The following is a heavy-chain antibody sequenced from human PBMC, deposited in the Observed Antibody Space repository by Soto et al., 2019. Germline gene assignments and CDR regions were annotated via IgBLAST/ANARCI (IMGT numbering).Heavy chain of an antibody. J-gene: IGHJ4*02. CDR1: GGSISSSSYY. CDR2: IYYSGST. D-gene: IGHD6-6*01. Sequence: PSETLSLTCTVSGGSISSSSYYWGWIRQPPGKGLEWIGSIYYSGSTYYNPSLKSRVTISVDTSKNQFSLKLSSVTAADTAVYYCARLAIEYSSSFREFDYWGQGTLVTVSS. V-gene: IGHV4-39*01. CDR3: ARLAIEYSSSFREFDY.